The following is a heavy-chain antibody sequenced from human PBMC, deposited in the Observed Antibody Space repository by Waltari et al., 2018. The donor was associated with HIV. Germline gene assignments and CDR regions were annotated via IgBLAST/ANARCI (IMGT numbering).Heavy chain of an antibody. D-gene: IGHD3-16*01. J-gene: IGHJ4*02. CDR1: GVTFNTYA. CDR3: AKDRTLRMMGYYFDN. Sequence: QVQLVESGGGVVQPGRSLRLSCAASGVTFNTYAMHWVRQAPGKGLEWVAMISFDLKNKFYADSVSGRFTISRDNSKNTLYLQMNNLRSEDTAVYYCAKDRTLRMMGYYFDNWGQGTLVTVSS. CDR2: ISFDLKNK. V-gene: IGHV3-30*18.